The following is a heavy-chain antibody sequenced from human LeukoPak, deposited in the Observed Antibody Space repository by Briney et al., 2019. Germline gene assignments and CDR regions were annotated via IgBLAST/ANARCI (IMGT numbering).Heavy chain of an antibody. J-gene: IGHJ6*03. CDR1: GFTFSSYW. V-gene: IGHV3-74*01. CDR3: ARASYYYYYYMDV. Sequence: PGGSLRLSCAASGFTFSSYWMHWVRQAPGKGLVWVSRINSDGSSTSYADSVKGRSTISRDNAKNTLYLQMNSLRAEDTAVYYCARASYYYYYYMDVWGKGTTVTVSS. CDR2: INSDGSST.